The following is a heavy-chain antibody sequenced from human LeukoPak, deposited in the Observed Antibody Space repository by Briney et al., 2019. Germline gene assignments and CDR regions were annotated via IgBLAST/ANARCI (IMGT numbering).Heavy chain of an antibody. Sequence: GGSLRLSCAASGFTFSSYWMHWVRQAPGKGLVWVSHINSDGRSTSYADSVKGRFTISRDNAKNTLYLQMNSLRAEDTAVYYCAKDYDFDDFWGQGTLVTVSS. CDR1: GFTFSSYW. CDR3: AKDYDFDDF. J-gene: IGHJ4*02. D-gene: IGHD3-3*01. CDR2: INSDGRST. V-gene: IGHV3-74*01.